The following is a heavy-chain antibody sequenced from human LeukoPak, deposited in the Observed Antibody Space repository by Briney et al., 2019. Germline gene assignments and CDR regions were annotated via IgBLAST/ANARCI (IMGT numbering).Heavy chain of an antibody. J-gene: IGHJ3*02. Sequence: GGSLRLSCAASGFTFSSYAMSWVRQAPGKGLEWVSAISGSGGSTYYADSVKGRFTISRDNSKNTLYLQMNSLRAEDTAVYYCAEALIAAAGPLVDAFDIWGQGTMVTVSS. CDR3: AEALIAAAGPLVDAFDI. D-gene: IGHD6-13*01. CDR1: GFTFSSYA. V-gene: IGHV3-23*01. CDR2: ISGSGGST.